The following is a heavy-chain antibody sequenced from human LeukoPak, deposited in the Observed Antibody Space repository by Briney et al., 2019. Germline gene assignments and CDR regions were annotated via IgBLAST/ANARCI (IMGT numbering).Heavy chain of an antibody. V-gene: IGHV1-8*02. CDR2: MNPNSGNT. Sequence: ASVKISCKASGGTFSSYAISWVRQATGQGLEWMGWMNPNSGNTGYAQKFQGRVTMTRNTSISTAYMELSSLRSEDTAVYYCARAIAAEYLDYWGQGTLVTVSS. CDR3: ARAIAAEYLDY. D-gene: IGHD6-13*01. CDR1: GGTFSSYA. J-gene: IGHJ4*02.